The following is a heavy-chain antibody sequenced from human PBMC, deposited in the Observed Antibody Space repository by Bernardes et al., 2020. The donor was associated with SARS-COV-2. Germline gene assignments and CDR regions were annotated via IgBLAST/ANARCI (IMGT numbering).Heavy chain of an antibody. J-gene: IGHJ4*02. CDR3: AREIGDVGFDF. Sequence: LSRTCTVSGVSIYRDAYYWSWLRQYPGKGLEWIGYIYYNGVPFYNPSLKSRVSISGDTSKNQFSLKLSSVTAADTAVYYCAREIGDVGFDFWGQGTLVTVSS. CDR2: IYYNGVP. D-gene: IGHD1-26*01. V-gene: IGHV4-31*03. CDR1: GVSIYRDAYY.